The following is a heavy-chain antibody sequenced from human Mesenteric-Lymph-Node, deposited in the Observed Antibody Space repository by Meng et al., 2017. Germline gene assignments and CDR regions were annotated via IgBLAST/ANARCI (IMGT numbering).Heavy chain of an antibody. J-gene: IGHJ4*02. V-gene: IGHV4-34*01. CDR3: ARVGYSYGYVHY. CDR1: GGSFSGYY. Sequence: SETLSLTCAVYGGSFSGYYWSWIRQPPGKGLEWIGEINHSGSTNYNPSLKSRVTISVDTSKNQFSLKLGSVTAADTAVYYCARVGYSYGYVHYWGQGTRVTVSS. D-gene: IGHD5-18*01. CDR2: INHSGST.